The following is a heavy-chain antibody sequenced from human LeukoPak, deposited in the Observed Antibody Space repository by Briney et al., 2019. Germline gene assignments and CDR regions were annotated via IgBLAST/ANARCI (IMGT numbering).Heavy chain of an antibody. Sequence: GGSLRLSCAASGFTFSSYGMHWVRQAPGKGLEWVAVISSDGSDKYSVDSVKGRFTISRDNSKNTLYLRMNSLRAEDTAVYYCAKVLRGIAVAADYWGQGTLVTVSS. CDR3: AKVLRGIAVAADY. V-gene: IGHV3-30*18. J-gene: IGHJ4*02. D-gene: IGHD6-19*01. CDR1: GFTFSSYG. CDR2: ISSDGSDK.